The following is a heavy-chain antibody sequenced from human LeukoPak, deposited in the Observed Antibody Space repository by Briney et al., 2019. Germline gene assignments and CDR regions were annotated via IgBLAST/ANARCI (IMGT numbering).Heavy chain of an antibody. J-gene: IGHJ4*02. CDR3: ARRDCSSTSCSFDY. CDR1: GYSISSGYY. Sequence: PSETLSLTCAVSGYSISSGYYWGWIRQPPGKGLEWIGSIYHSGSTYYNPPLKSRVTISVDTSKNQFSLKMSSVTAADTAVYYCARRDCSSTSCSFDYWGQGTLVTVSS. V-gene: IGHV4-38-2*01. D-gene: IGHD2-2*01. CDR2: IYHSGST.